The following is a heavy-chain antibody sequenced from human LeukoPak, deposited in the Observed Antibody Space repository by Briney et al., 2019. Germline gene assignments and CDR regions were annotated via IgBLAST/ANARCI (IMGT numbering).Heavy chain of an antibody. V-gene: IGHV3-7*01. J-gene: IGHJ3*02. Sequence: PGGSLRLSCAASGFTFSSYWINWVRQAPGKGLEWVANIKQDGSEKYYVDSVKGRFTISRDNAKNSLYLQMNSLRAEDTAVYYCAGEGLGKLRAFDIWGQGTMVTVSS. CDR2: IKQDGSEK. CDR1: GFTFSSYW. CDR3: AGEGLGKLRAFDI. D-gene: IGHD7-27*01.